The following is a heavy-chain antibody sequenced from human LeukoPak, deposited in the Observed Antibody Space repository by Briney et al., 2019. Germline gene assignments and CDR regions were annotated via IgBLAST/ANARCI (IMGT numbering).Heavy chain of an antibody. V-gene: IGHV4-59*01. J-gene: IGHJ4*02. D-gene: IGHD3-22*01. CDR3: ARMYYYDSSVELAADY. CDR1: GGSFSGYY. Sequence: PSETLSLTCAVYGGSFSGYYWSWIRQPPGKGLEWIGYIYYSGSTNYNPSLKSRVTISVDTSKNQFSLKLSSVTAADTAVYYCARMYYYDSSVELAADYWGQGTLVTVSS. CDR2: IYYSGST.